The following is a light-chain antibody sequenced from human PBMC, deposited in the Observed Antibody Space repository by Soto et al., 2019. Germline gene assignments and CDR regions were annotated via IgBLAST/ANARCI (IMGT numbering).Light chain of an antibody. V-gene: IGKV1-27*01. Sequence: DIQMTQSPSSLSASVGDRVTITCRASQGINNFLAWYQQKPGNVPKLLIYSASTLQSVVPSRFSGSGSGTDFTLTISSLQPEDVATYYCQKYNSAPLTFGQGTKVEVK. CDR1: QGINNF. J-gene: IGKJ1*01. CDR2: SAS. CDR3: QKYNSAPLT.